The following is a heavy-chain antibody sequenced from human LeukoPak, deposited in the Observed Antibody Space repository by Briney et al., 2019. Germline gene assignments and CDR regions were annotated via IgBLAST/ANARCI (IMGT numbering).Heavy chain of an antibody. D-gene: IGHD4-17*01. CDR2: ISSSSSYI. V-gene: IGHV3-21*01. Sequence: GGSLRLSCAASGFTFSIYNMNWVRQAPGKGLEWVSSISSSSSYISYADSVKGRFPISRANAKNSLYLQMNSLRAEDTAVYYCARDTSGDPTFDYWGQGTLVTVSS. J-gene: IGHJ4*02. CDR3: ARDTSGDPTFDY. CDR1: GFTFSIYN.